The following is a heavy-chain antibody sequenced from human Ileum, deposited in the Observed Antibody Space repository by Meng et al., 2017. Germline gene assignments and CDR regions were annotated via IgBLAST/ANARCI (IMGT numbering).Heavy chain of an antibody. CDR1: GGIFTTNT. Sequence: QGQRVQSGAEMKKPGYSVKVSCVDSGGIFTTNTFNWVRLAPGQGLEWLGQIIPMFDTANYAQKFQGRVTLTADKSTRTAFMELSSLRSEDTDVYYCARQYCSSSSCYLIDDWGHGTLVTVSS. J-gene: IGHJ4*01. CDR2: IIPMFDTA. D-gene: IGHD2-2*01. V-gene: IGHV1-69*06. CDR3: ARQYCSSSSCYLIDD.